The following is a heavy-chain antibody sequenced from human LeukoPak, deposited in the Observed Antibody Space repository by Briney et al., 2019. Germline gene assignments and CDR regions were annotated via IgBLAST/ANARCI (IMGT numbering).Heavy chain of an antibody. CDR3: ARDENWGSTHH. CDR2: LAYDGDNK. V-gene: IGHV3-30-3*01. CDR1: GFTFNTYA. D-gene: IGHD7-27*01. Sequence: PGGSLRLSCAASGFTFNTYAMHWVRQAPGKGLEWVAVLAYDGDNKFYADSVRGRFTISRDNSKNTLYLQMNSLRAEDTAVYYCARDENWGSTHHWGQGTLVTVSS. J-gene: IGHJ5*02.